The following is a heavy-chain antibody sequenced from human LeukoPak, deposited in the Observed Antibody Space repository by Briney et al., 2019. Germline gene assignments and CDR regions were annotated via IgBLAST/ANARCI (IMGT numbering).Heavy chain of an antibody. Sequence: GGSLRLSCAASGFTFSSYAMSWVRQAPGKGLEWVSAISGSGGSTYYADSAKGRFTISRDNSKNTLYLQMNSLRAEDTAVYYCVKARYYDSSGYVRWGQGTLVTVSS. D-gene: IGHD3-22*01. V-gene: IGHV3-23*01. CDR2: ISGSGGST. J-gene: IGHJ4*02. CDR3: VKARYYDSSGYVR. CDR1: GFTFSSYA.